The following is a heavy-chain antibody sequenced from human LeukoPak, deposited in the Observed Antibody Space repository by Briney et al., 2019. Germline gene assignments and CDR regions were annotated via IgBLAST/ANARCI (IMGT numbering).Heavy chain of an antibody. CDR3: ARDLGYAYYFYHYLDV. Sequence: SETLSLTCTVSGGSISSYYWTWIRQPAGKGLEYLGRIHASGNTYYNPSLNSRVAISIDTSKNQFSLEVSSVAAADTAVYYCARDLGYAYYFYHYLDVWGKGTTVTVSS. CDR2: IHASGNT. CDR1: GGSISSYY. D-gene: IGHD2-2*01. J-gene: IGHJ6*03. V-gene: IGHV4-4*07.